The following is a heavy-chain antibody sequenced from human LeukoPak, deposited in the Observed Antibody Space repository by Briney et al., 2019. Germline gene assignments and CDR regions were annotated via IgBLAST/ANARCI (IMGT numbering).Heavy chain of an antibody. CDR2: ICDSGATT. J-gene: IGHJ4*02. D-gene: IGHD5-18*01. CDR1: GFTFNNYA. V-gene: IGHV3-23*01. CDR3: AREVYSYGPGD. Sequence: GSLRLSCTVSGFTFNNYAMSWVRQAPGKGLEWVSAICDSGATTYYADSVKGRFTISRDNSKNTLYLQMNSLRAEDTAVYYCAREVYSYGPGDWGQGTLVTVSS.